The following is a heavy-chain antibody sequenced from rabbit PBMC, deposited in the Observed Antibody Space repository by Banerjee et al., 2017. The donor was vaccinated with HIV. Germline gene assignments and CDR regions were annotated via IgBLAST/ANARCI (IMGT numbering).Heavy chain of an antibody. J-gene: IGHJ4*01. Sequence: QSLEESGGGMVKPGGSLTLTCKASGFDLSSGDDMCWVRQAPGKGLEWIACIYTGSSGSTYYASWAKGRFTISKTSSTTVTLQMTSLTAADTATYFCARGYSGGDVGMTYFNLWGPGTLVTVS. CDR2: IYTGSSGST. D-gene: IGHD4-1*01. CDR1: GFDLSSGDD. V-gene: IGHV1S40*01. CDR3: ARGYSGGDVGMTYFNL.